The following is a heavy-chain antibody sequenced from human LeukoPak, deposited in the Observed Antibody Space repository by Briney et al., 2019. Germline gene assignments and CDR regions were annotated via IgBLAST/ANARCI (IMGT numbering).Heavy chain of an antibody. CDR2: IVGSDDDT. CDR1: GFTFSNYA. CDR3: ARGSGYYPLDY. Sequence: TGGSLRLSCAASGFTFSNYAMNWVRQAPGKGLEWVSVIVGSDDDTYYADSVKGRFTISRDNSKNTLFLQLNSLRAEDTAVYYCARGSGYYPLDYWGQGTLVTVSS. J-gene: IGHJ4*02. V-gene: IGHV3-23*01. D-gene: IGHD3-22*01.